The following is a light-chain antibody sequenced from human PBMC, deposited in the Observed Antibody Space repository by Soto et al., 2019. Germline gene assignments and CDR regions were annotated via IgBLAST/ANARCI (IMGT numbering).Light chain of an antibody. Sequence: EIVLTQSPATLSLSPGERATLSCRASQSISSHLVWYQQKLGQAPRLLIYDASNRATGIPARFSGSGSGTDFTLTISIRAPEDFAVYYCQQRPNWPLTFGGGTRVEIK. J-gene: IGKJ4*01. CDR1: QSISSH. V-gene: IGKV3-11*01. CDR3: QQRPNWPLT. CDR2: DAS.